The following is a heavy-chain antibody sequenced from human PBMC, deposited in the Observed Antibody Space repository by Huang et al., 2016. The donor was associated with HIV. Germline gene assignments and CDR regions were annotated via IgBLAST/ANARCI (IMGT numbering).Heavy chain of an antibody. CDR3: ARRFSSSSGYFDY. CDR1: GYSFSSYW. J-gene: IGHJ4*02. V-gene: IGHV5-51*01. CDR2: IFPDDSDT. Sequence: VQLVQSGAEVKKPGESLKISCKGSGYSFSSYWIAWVRQMPGKGLEWLAIIFPDDSDTTYSPSFEGQVTISADKSSGTAYLQWSSLKASDTAMYYCARRFSSSSGYFDYWGQGSLVTVSS. D-gene: IGHD6-6*01.